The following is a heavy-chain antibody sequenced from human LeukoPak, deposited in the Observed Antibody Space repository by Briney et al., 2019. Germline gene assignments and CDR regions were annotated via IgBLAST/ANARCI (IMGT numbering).Heavy chain of an antibody. D-gene: IGHD1-1*01. V-gene: IGHV4-59*01. CDR3: ARYPGGYWYFDL. Sequence: SETLSLTCTVSGGFISSYYWSWIRQPPGKGLEWIGYIYNSGSTNYNPSLRSRVTISVHTSKNQFSLKLSSVTAADTAVYYCARYPGGYWYFDLWGRGTLVTVSS. CDR2: IYNSGST. J-gene: IGHJ2*01. CDR1: GGFISSYY.